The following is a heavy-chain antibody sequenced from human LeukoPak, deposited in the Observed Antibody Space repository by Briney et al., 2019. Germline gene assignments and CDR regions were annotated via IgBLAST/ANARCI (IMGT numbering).Heavy chain of an antibody. Sequence: GGSLRLSCAASGFTFSSYWMHWVRQAPGKGLVWVSRIKSDGSTNYADSVKGRLTISRDNAKNTVSLQMNSLRAEDTGVYYCARAPSEIGGYYPEYFRHWGQGTLVTVSS. CDR2: IKSDGST. CDR1: GFTFSSYW. V-gene: IGHV3-74*01. D-gene: IGHD3-22*01. CDR3: ARAPSEIGGYYPEYFRH. J-gene: IGHJ1*01.